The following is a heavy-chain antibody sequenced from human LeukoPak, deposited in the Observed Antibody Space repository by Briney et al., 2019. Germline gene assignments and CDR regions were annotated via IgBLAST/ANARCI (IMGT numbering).Heavy chain of an antibody. CDR3: ARVDYTNWY. Sequence: SETLSLTCTVSGGSVSSGSYYWCWLRQPPGKGLEWVGFIYYSGSTNYNPSLKSRVTISVDTSNNQFSLKLSSVTAADTAVYYSARVDYTNWYWGQGTLVTVSS. D-gene: IGHD4-11*01. V-gene: IGHV4-61*01. CDR2: IYYSGST. J-gene: IGHJ4*02. CDR1: GGSVSSGSYY.